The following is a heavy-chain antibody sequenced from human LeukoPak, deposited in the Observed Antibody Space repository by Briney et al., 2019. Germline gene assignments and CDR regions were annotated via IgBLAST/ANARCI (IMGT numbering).Heavy chain of an antibody. D-gene: IGHD6-19*01. CDR3: ARDRVAGTRDL. V-gene: IGHV3-7*01. CDR2: IKQDGSEK. J-gene: IGHJ4*02. CDR1: GFTFSSYW. Sequence: PGGSLRLSCAASGFTFSSYWMSWVRQAPGKGLEWVANIKQDGSEKHYVDSMKGRFTISRDNAKNSLYLQMNSLRAEDTAVYYCARDRVAGTRDLWGQGTLVTVSS.